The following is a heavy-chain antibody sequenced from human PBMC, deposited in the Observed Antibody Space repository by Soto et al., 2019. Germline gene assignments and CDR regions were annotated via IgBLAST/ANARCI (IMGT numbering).Heavy chain of an antibody. CDR1: GFTFSNAW. J-gene: IGHJ4*02. CDR2: IKSKTDGGTT. D-gene: IGHD3-3*01. Sequence: EVQLVESGGGLVKPGGSLRLSCAASGFTFSNAWMNWVRQAPGKGLEWVGRIKSKTDGGTTDYAAPVKGRFTISRDDSKNTLYLQMNSLKTEDTAVYYCTTDVGFLEWLSGFDYWGQGTLVTVSS. CDR3: TTDVGFLEWLSGFDY. V-gene: IGHV3-15*07.